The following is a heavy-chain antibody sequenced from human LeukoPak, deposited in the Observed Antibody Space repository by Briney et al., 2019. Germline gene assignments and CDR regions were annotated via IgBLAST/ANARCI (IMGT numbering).Heavy chain of an antibody. D-gene: IGHD2-2*01. J-gene: IGHJ4*02. CDR3: ARANALYCSSTSCLFDY. CDR1: GYTFTDYY. Sequence: ASVKVSCKASGYTFTDYYIHWVRQAPGQGLEWMVWINPNSGGTYYAQNFHDRITLTRDTSISTAYVELSRLRSDDTAIYYCARANALYCSSTSCLFDYWGQGTLVTVSS. V-gene: IGHV1-2*02. CDR2: INPNSGGT.